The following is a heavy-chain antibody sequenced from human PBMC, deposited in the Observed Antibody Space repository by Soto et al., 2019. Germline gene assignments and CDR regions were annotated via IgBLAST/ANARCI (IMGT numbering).Heavy chain of an antibody. Sequence: SETLSLTCTVSGGSISSYYWSWIRQPPGKGLEWIGYIYYSGSTNYNPSLKSRVTISVDTSKNQFSLKLSSVTAADTAVYYCARDSCYGSGSYSSNWFDPWGQGTLVTVSS. J-gene: IGHJ5*02. V-gene: IGHV4-59*01. CDR3: ARDSCYGSGSYSSNWFDP. D-gene: IGHD3-10*01. CDR1: GGSISSYY. CDR2: IYYSGST.